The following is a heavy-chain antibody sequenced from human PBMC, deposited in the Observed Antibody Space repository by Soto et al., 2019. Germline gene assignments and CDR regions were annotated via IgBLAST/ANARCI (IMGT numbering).Heavy chain of an antibody. CDR1: GGSISSSSYY. CDR3: AGRRGHGRGWTPGDY. V-gene: IGHV4-39*01. J-gene: IGHJ4*02. D-gene: IGHD6-19*01. Sequence: QLQLQESGPGLVKPSETLSLTCTVSGGSISSSSYYWGWIRQPPGKGLEWIGNIYYSGSTHYNPPLKSRATISQDPPNTNLPLKLGLVPPTNTAVYYCAGRRGHGRGWTPGDYWGPGTLVPVSS. CDR2: IYYSGST.